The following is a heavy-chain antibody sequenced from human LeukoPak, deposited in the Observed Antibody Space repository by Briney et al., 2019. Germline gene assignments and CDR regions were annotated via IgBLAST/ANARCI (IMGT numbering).Heavy chain of an antibody. CDR1: GGSLTSYY. J-gene: IGHJ4*02. CDR3: ARFGSLREPILDY. CDR2: IYYTGTT. Sequence: SETLSLTCTVSGGSLTSYYWSWIRQPPGKGLEWIGCIYYTGTTNHNPSLKSRVTISVDASKNQFSLRLNSVTAADTAVYYCARFGSLREPILDYWGQGTLVTVSS. V-gene: IGHV4-59*01. D-gene: IGHD3-16*01.